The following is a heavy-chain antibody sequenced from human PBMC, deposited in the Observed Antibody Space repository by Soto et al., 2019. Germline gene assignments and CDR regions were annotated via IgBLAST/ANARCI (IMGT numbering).Heavy chain of an antibody. CDR2: IYHSGTT. D-gene: IGHD3-22*01. CDR1: GGAIGRPAYS. V-gene: IGHV4-30-2*01. Sequence: SVTLSLTCAVAGGAIGRPAYSWSWIWDPPGNGLEWIGYIYHSGTTHYTPSLKSRVTMSIDRSKNQFSLKLSSVTAADTAVYYCARVVSDYDSSGYYPDAFDIWGQGTMVTVS. J-gene: IGHJ3*02. CDR3: ARVVSDYDSSGYYPDAFDI.